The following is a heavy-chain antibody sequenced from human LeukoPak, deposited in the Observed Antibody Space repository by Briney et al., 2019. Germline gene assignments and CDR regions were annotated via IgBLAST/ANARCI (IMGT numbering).Heavy chain of an antibody. CDR3: AREGYSTGWYPDY. Sequence: SDTLSLICTVSGDSISSYYWSWIRQPAGEGLEWIGRIYTNGITNYNPSLKSRVTMSADTSKSQFSLKLSSVTAADTAVYYCAREGYSTGWYPDYWGQGTLVTVSS. CDR2: IYTNGIT. D-gene: IGHD6-19*01. J-gene: IGHJ4*02. CDR1: GDSISSYY. V-gene: IGHV4-4*07.